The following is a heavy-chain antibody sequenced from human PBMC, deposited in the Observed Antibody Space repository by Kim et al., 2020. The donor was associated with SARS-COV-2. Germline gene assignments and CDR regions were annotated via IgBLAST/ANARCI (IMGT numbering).Heavy chain of an antibody. V-gene: IGHV3-66*02. Sequence: GGSLRLSCAASGFTVSSNYMSWVRQAPGKGLEWVSVIYSGGSTYYADSVKGRFTISRDNSKNTLYLQMNSLRAEDTAVYYCARGGGYSYGVEFDYWGQGTLVTVSS. CDR2: IYSGGST. CDR3: ARGGGYSYGVEFDY. D-gene: IGHD5-18*01. CDR1: GFTVSSNY. J-gene: IGHJ4*02.